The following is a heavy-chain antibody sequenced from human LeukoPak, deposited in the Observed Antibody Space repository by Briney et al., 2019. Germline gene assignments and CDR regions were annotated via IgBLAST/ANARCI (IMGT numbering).Heavy chain of an antibody. Sequence: SETLSLTCTVSGYSISSGYYWGWIRQPPGKGLEWIGSIYHSGSTYYNPSLKSRVTISVDTSKNQFSLKLSSETAADTAVYYCARAQTSTRITIFGVPNWFDPWGQGTLVTVSS. CDR3: ARAQTSTRITIFGVPNWFDP. V-gene: IGHV4-38-2*02. J-gene: IGHJ5*02. CDR2: IYHSGST. D-gene: IGHD3-3*01. CDR1: GYSISSGYY.